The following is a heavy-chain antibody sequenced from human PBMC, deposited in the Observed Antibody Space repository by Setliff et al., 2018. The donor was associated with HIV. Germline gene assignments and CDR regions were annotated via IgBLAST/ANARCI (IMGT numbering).Heavy chain of an antibody. D-gene: IGHD3-3*01. J-gene: IGHJ3*01. CDR1: GGSFSGYY. CDR3: AKEGGLYFGMLIHDAIDL. Sequence: SETLSLTCAVYGGSFSGYYWNWIRQSPGKGLEWIGEITHSGSTNYNPSLKSRVTLSLDTSKNQFSLKLTSVTAADTAVYYCAKEGGLYFGMLIHDAIDLWGQGTMVTVSS. V-gene: IGHV4-34*01. CDR2: ITHSGST.